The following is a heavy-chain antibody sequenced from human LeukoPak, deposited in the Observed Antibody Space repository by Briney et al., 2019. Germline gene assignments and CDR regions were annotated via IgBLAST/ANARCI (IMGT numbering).Heavy chain of an antibody. V-gene: IGHV3-74*01. Sequence: AGSLRLSCAASGFTFNTYWMHWVRQAPGKGLVWVSRINPDGRTTNYADSVKGRFTISRDNAKNTLYLQMNSLRVEDTATYYCAKVDGSGNSIFDYWGQGTLVPVSS. CDR2: INPDGRTT. D-gene: IGHD3-22*01. J-gene: IGHJ4*02. CDR3: AKVDGSGNSIFDY. CDR1: GFTFNTYW.